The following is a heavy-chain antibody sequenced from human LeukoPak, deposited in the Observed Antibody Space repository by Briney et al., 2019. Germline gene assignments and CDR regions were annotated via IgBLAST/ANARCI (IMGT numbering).Heavy chain of an antibody. J-gene: IGHJ3*01. Sequence: VKPSETLSLTCTVSGGSISSYYWSWIRQPAGRGLEWIGRIYNSEITNYNPSLRSRVTMSLDTSKNRFSLRLSSVTAADTAVYYCARALVNYNDVLTGYYKHPIDAFDLWGQGTLVTVSS. CDR3: ARALVNYNDVLTGYYKHPIDAFDL. CDR1: GGSISSYY. CDR2: IYNSEIT. V-gene: IGHV4-4*07. D-gene: IGHD3-9*01.